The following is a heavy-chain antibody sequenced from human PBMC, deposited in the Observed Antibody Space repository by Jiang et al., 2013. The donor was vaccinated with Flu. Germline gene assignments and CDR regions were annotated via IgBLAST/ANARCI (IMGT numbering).Heavy chain of an antibody. J-gene: IGHJ5*02. V-gene: IGHV4-39*01. CDR3: ARVRRRGSGSYWNWFDP. CDR1: GGSISSYY. D-gene: IGHD3-10*01. Sequence: GLVKPSETLSLTCTVSGGSISSYYWGWIRQPPGKGLEWIGSICYTERTNYNPSLKSRVTISVDTSKNQFSLKLSSVTAADTAVYYCARVRRRGSGSYWNWFDPWGQGTLVTVSS. CDR2: ICYTERT.